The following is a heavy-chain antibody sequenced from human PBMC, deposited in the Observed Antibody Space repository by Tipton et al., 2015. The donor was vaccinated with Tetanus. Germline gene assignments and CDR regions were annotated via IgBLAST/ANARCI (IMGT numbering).Heavy chain of an antibody. D-gene: IGHD2-15*01. CDR1: GFIFSSYG. CDR3: AREADCSGGSCFSGDFDP. Sequence: SLRLSCAASGFIFSSYGIHWVRQAPGKGLEWLAVSWYDGTDKYYADSVKGRFPISRDNSKNTLYLQMNSLRAEDTALYYCAREADCSGGSCFSGDFDPWGQGTQVPVSS. J-gene: IGHJ5*02. V-gene: IGHV3-33*01. CDR2: SWYDGTDK.